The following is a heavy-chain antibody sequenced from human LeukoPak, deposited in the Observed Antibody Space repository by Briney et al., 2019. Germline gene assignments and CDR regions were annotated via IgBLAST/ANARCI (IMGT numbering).Heavy chain of an antibody. V-gene: IGHV3-23*01. CDR2: TNDSGGST. J-gene: IGHJ6*02. D-gene: IGHD3-10*01. Sequence: GGSPRLSCAASGFTFSSYAMIWVRQAPGKGLEWVSGTNDSGGSTYYADSVKGRFTISRDNSKNTLYLQMNSLRAEDTAVYYCAAGYYGSGSYSLYYYYGMDVWGQGTTVTVSS. CDR1: GFTFSSYA. CDR3: AAGYYGSGSYSLYYYYGMDV.